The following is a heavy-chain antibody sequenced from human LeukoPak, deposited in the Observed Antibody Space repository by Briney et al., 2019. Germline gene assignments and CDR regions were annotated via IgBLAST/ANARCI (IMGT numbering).Heavy chain of an antibody. Sequence: ASVKVSCKASGYSFRNYGISWVRQAPGQGLEYMGWISVYNGNTKYEQRLQGRVTMTADTSTSTVYMELRSLRSDDTAVYYCARGGGGYYGPGSYLIDHWGQGTLVTVSS. J-gene: IGHJ4*02. CDR2: ISVYNGNT. D-gene: IGHD3-10*01. CDR1: GYSFRNYG. V-gene: IGHV1-18*01. CDR3: ARGGGGYYGPGSYLIDH.